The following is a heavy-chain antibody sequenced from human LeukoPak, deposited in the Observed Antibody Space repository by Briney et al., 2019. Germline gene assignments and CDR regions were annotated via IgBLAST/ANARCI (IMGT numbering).Heavy chain of an antibody. Sequence: PSETLSLTCTVSGGSISSGSYFWSWIRQPAGKELEWVGRVYTSGSTNHNPSLKSRVTISLDTSKNQFSLELQSVTAADTAVYYCARSWRKGLTFGHWGQGTRVTVSS. CDR3: ARSWRKGLTFGH. CDR2: VYTSGST. V-gene: IGHV4-61*02. J-gene: IGHJ4*02. CDR1: GGSISSGSYF. D-gene: IGHD1-26*01.